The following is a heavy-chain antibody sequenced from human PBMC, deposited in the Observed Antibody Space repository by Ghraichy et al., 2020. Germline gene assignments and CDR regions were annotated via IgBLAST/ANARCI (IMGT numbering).Heavy chain of an antibody. CDR3: ARGLDDSSGYYRLFDY. CDR1: GFTFSSYS. J-gene: IGHJ4*02. V-gene: IGHV3-48*02. D-gene: IGHD3-22*01. CDR2: ISSSSSTI. Sequence: GGSLRLSCAASGFTFSSYSMNWVRQAPGKGLEWVSYISSSSSTIYYADSVKGRFTISRDNAKNSLYLQMNSLRDEDTAVYYCARGLDDSSGYYRLFDYWGQGTLVTVSS.